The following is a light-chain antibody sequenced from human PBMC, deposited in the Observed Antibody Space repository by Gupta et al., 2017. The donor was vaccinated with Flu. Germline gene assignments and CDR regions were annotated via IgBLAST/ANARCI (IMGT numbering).Light chain of an antibody. J-gene: IGKJ1*01. Sequence: EIVLTQSPGTLSLSPGERATLSCRASPSSSGYLAWYQQKPGQAPRLLIYAASTRATGIPDRFTGSGSGADFTLTISRLEPEDFAVYYCQQYGSSPWTFGQGTKVEIK. CDR2: AAS. CDR1: PSSSGY. V-gene: IGKV3-20*01. CDR3: QQYGSSPWT.